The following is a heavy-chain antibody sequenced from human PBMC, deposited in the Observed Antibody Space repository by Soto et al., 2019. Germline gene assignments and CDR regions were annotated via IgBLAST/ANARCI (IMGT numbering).Heavy chain of an antibody. D-gene: IGHD3-16*01. CDR3: ARVGDSTQDVYWYYFTS. CDR2: ISSGSTFT. CDR1: GFSFSDNY. J-gene: IGHJ4*02. V-gene: IGHV3-11*06. Sequence: KSGGSLRLSCSASGFSFSDNYMSWIRQAPGKGLEWVSYISSGSTFTKYADSVTGRFTISRDNAKNSLFLHMDSLRAEDTAMYYCARVGDSTQDVYWYYFTSWGQGIRVTVSS.